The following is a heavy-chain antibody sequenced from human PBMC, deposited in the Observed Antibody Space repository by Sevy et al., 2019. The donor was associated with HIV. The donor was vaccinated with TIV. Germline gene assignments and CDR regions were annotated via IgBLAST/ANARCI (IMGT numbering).Heavy chain of an antibody. J-gene: IGHJ4*02. Sequence: GGSLRLSCKASGFPFSSYEMNWVRQAPGKGLEWVSYITNSGSTKYYSDSVKGRFTISRDNAKNSLYLQMNNLRAEDTAVYYCARDLPPSATTVAHFDYWGRGTLVTVSS. V-gene: IGHV3-48*03. D-gene: IGHD4-17*01. CDR1: GFPFSSYE. CDR3: ARDLPPSATTVAHFDY. CDR2: ITNSGSTK.